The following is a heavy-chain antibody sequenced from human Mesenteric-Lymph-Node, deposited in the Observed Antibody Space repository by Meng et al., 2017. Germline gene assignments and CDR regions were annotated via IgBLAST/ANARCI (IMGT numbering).Heavy chain of an antibody. CDR1: GYTFTSYG. J-gene: IGHJ5*02. CDR2: INVGNDKR. V-gene: IGHV1-3*01. Sequence: QVQLLQSGAELKKPGASVKVSCKASGYTFTSYGIHWVRQAPGQGLEWMGWINVGNDKRKYSQKFQGRVTITRDTSASTAYMEVSSLRSEDMAVYYCARDRPYFDSNWFDPWGQGTLVTVSS. CDR3: ARDRPYFDSNWFDP. D-gene: IGHD3-9*01.